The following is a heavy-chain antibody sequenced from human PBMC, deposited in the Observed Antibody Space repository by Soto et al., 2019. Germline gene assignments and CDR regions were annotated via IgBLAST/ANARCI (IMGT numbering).Heavy chain of an antibody. Sequence: SETLSLTCTVSGGSISSGGYYRSWIRQHPGKGLEWIGYIYYSGSTYYNPSLKSRVTISVDTSKNQFSLKLSSVTAADTAVYYCARVNDCSSTSCYVDYWGQGTLVTVSS. CDR3: ARVNDCSSTSCYVDY. CDR1: GGSISSGGYY. D-gene: IGHD2-2*01. CDR2: IYYSGST. J-gene: IGHJ4*02. V-gene: IGHV4-31*03.